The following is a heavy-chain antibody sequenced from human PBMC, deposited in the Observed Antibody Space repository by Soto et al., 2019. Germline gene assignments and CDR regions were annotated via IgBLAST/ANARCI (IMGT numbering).Heavy chain of an antibody. V-gene: IGHV4-61*01. CDR1: GGSVSSGSYY. D-gene: IGHD1-26*01. CDR2: IYYSGST. CDR3: ARDRVGATKAFDI. J-gene: IGHJ3*02. Sequence: QVQLQESGPGLVKPSETLSLTCTVSGGSVSSGSYYWSWIRQPPGKGLEWIGYIYYSGSTNYNPSLKSRVTIAVDTSKNQCSLKLSSVTAADTAVYYCARDRVGATKAFDIWGQGTMVTVSS.